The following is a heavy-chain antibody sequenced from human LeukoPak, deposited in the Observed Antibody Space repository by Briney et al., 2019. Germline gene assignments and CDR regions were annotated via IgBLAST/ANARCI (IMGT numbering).Heavy chain of an antibody. CDR2: IKQVGSEK. J-gene: IGHJ4*02. CDR1: GFTFSSYW. V-gene: IGHV3-7*03. Sequence: GGSLRLSCAASGFTFSSYWMSWVRQAPGKGLDWVANIKQVGSEKYYVESVKGRFTISRENAKNSLYLQMNRPRAEDTAVYYCAREGRPYDILTGYYKWEYYFDYWGQGTLVTVSS. D-gene: IGHD3-9*01. CDR3: AREGRPYDILTGYYKWEYYFDY.